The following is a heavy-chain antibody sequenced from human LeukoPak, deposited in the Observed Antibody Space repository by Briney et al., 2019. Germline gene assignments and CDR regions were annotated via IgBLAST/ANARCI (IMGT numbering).Heavy chain of an antibody. Sequence: ASVKVSCKASGYTFTSYYMHWVRQAPGQGLEWMGWINPNSGGTNYAQKFQGRVTMTRDTSISTAYMELSRLRSDDTAVYYCARADYGSGSYYNGYWGQGTLVTVSS. D-gene: IGHD3-10*01. CDR1: GYTFTSYY. J-gene: IGHJ4*02. CDR3: ARADYGSGSYYNGY. V-gene: IGHV1-2*02. CDR2: INPNSGGT.